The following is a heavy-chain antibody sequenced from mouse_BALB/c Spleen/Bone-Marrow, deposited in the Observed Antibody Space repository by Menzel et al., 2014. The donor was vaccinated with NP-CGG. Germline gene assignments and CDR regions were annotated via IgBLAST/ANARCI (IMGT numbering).Heavy chain of an antibody. D-gene: IGHD1-1*01. Sequence: VQQSGTVLARPGASVKMSCKASGYTFTSYWMHWVKQRPGQGLEWIGAIYPGNSDTSYNQKFKGKAKLTAVTSTSTAYMELSSLTNEDSAVYYCTRSYERYYAMDYWGQGTSVTVSS. CDR3: TRSYERYYAMDY. J-gene: IGHJ4*01. V-gene: IGHV1-5*01. CDR1: GYTFTSYW. CDR2: IYPGNSDT.